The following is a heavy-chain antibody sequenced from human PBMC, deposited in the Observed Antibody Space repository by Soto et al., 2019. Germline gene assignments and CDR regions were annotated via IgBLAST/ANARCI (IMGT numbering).Heavy chain of an antibody. V-gene: IGHV3-74*01. J-gene: IGHJ2*01. CDR1: GFTFSSYW. Sequence: EVQLVESGGGLVQPGGSLRLSCAASGFTFSSYWMHWVRQAPGKGLLWVSRINSDGSSTSYADSVKGRFTISRDNAKNTLDLQMNSLRAEDTAVYYCARGGGLNWYFDLWGRGTLVTVSS. CDR3: ARGGGLNWYFDL. D-gene: IGHD3-16*01. CDR2: INSDGSST.